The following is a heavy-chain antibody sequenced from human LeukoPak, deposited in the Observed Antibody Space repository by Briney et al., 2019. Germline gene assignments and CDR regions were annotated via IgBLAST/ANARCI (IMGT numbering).Heavy chain of an antibody. V-gene: IGHV1-69*05. CDR3: AVIYDSSGYYSTFDY. J-gene: IGHJ4*02. CDR1: GGTFSSYA. D-gene: IGHD3-22*01. Sequence: ASVKVSCKASGGTFSSYAISWVRQAPGQGLEWMGGIIPIFGTANYAQKFQGRVTITTDESTSTAYMELSSLRSEDTAVYYCAVIYDSSGYYSTFDYWGQGTLVTVSS. CDR2: IIPIFGTA.